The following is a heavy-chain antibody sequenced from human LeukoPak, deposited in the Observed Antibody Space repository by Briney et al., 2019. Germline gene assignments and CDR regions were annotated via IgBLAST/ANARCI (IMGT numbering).Heavy chain of an antibody. CDR1: GGSFSGYY. J-gene: IGHJ4*02. D-gene: IGHD1-26*01. CDR3: ARLGGAIGVDY. CDR2: INHSGST. Sequence: PSETLSLTCAVYGGSFSGYYWSWIRQPPGKGLEWIGEINHSGSTNYNPSLKSRVTISVDTSKNQFSLKLSSVTAADTAVYYCARLGGAIGVDYWGQGTLVTVSS. V-gene: IGHV4-34*01.